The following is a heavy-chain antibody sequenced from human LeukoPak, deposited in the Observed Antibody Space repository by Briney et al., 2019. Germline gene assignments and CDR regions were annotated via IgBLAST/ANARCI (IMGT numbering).Heavy chain of an antibody. J-gene: IGHJ3*02. D-gene: IGHD3-22*01. V-gene: IGHV3-23*01. CDR3: AKDSPSDYYDNSGLRGI. CDR1: GFTFSTYA. CDR2: ISGSGDTT. Sequence: GGSLRLSCAASGFTFSTYAMSWLRQAPGKGLDWVSAISGSGDTTFYADSVKGRFTISRDNSKNTLYLQMNSLRAEDTAVYYCAKDSPSDYYDNSGLRGIWGQGTLVTVSS.